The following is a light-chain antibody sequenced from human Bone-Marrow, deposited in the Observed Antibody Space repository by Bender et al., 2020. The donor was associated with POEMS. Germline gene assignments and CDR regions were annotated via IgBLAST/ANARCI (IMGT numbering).Light chain of an antibody. CDR1: SSDVGSNNL. J-gene: IGLJ2*01. Sequence: QSALTQPASVSGSPGQSITISCTGTSSDVGSNNLVSWYQQHPGKAPKLMIYDVSNRPSGVSNRFSGSKSGNTASLTISGLHDEDEADYFCCSYASGSTPVVFGGGTKVTVL. CDR3: CSYASGSTPVV. V-gene: IGLV2-23*02. CDR2: DVS.